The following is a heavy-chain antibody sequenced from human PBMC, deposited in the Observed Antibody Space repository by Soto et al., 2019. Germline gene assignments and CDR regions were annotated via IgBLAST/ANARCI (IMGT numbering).Heavy chain of an antibody. V-gene: IGHV5-51*01. CDR3: ARQGIGAAYYLDY. CDR1: GYSFTSFW. D-gene: IGHD6-13*01. Sequence: GESLKISCKGSGYSFTSFWIGWVRQMPGKGLEWMGIIYPDDSDTRYSPSFQGQVTISADKSISTAYLQWSSLKASDTAMYFCARQGIGAAYYLDYWGQGXLVTVYS. CDR2: IYPDDSDT. J-gene: IGHJ4*02.